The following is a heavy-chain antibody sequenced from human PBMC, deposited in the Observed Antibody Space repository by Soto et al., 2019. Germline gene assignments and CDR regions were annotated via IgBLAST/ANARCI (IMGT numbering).Heavy chain of an antibody. D-gene: IGHD6-19*01. Sequence: ASVKVSCKASGYTFTSYGISWVRQAPGQGLEWMGWISAYNGNTNYAQKLQGRVTMTTDTSTSTAYMELRSLRSDDTAVYYCARVQQWLAVGDWFDPWAQGTLVTVSS. CDR2: ISAYNGNT. CDR3: ARVQQWLAVGDWFDP. J-gene: IGHJ5*02. CDR1: GYTFTSYG. V-gene: IGHV1-18*01.